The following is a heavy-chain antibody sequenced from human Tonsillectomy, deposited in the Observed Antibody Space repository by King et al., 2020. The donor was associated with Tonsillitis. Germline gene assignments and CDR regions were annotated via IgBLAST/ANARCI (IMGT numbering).Heavy chain of an antibody. V-gene: IGHV3-7*01. D-gene: IGHD6-6*01. CDR3: ASGIPSSDLGAFDI. CDR2: IKQDGSEK. CDR1: GFTFSSYW. Sequence: VQLVESGGGLVQPGGSLRLSCAASGFTFSSYWMSWVRQAPGKGLEWVANIKQDGSEKYYVHSVKGRFTISRENAKNSLYLQMNSLRAEDTAVYYCASGIPSSDLGAFDIWGQGTMVTVSS. J-gene: IGHJ3*02.